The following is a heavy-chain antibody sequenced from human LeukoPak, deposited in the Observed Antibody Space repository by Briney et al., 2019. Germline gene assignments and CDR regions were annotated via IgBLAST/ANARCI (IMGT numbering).Heavy chain of an antibody. CDR2: IKQDGGTK. D-gene: IGHD6-13*01. J-gene: IGHJ4*02. CDR3: AKGGAAADPTVDY. Sequence: PGGSLRLSCVASGFTFSNSWMAWVRQAPGKGLEWVANIKQDGGTKHYADSLRGRFTISRDNPKNSLYLQMNSPRAEDTAVYYCAKGGAAADPTVDYWGQGTLVTVSS. V-gene: IGHV3-7*03. CDR1: GFTFSNSW.